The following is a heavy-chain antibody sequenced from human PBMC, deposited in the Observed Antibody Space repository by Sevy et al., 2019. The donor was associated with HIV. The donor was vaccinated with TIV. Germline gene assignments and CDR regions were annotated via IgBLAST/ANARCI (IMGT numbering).Heavy chain of an antibody. J-gene: IGHJ4*02. V-gene: IGHV1-69*13. D-gene: IGHD5-12*01. Sequence: ASVKVSCKASGGTFSSYAISWVRQAPGQGLEWMGGIIPIFGTANYAQKFQGRVTITADESTSTAYMELSSLRSEDTAVYYCARDPLYSGYYRDFDYWGQGTLVTVSS. CDR3: ARDPLYSGYYRDFDY. CDR1: GGTFSSYA. CDR2: IIPIFGTA.